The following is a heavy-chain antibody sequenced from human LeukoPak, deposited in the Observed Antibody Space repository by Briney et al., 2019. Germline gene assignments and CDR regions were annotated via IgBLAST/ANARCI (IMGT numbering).Heavy chain of an antibody. CDR1: GYTFTSYG. J-gene: IGHJ1*01. Sequence: ASVKVSCKASGYTFTSYGISWVRQAPGQGLEWMGWISAYNGNTNYAQKLQGRVTMTTDTSTSTAYMELRSLRSDDTAVYYCARAGCSSTSCRLAEYFQHWGQGTLVTVSS. V-gene: IGHV1-18*01. D-gene: IGHD2-2*01. CDR2: ISAYNGNT. CDR3: ARAGCSSTSCRLAEYFQH.